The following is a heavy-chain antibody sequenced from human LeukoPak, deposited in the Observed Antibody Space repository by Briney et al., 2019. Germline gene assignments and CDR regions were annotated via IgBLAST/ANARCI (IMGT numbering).Heavy chain of an antibody. CDR1: GGSISSGGYY. CDR2: IYYSGST. J-gene: IGHJ4*02. D-gene: IGHD6-13*01. V-gene: IGHV4-31*03. CDR3: ARVYYSSSWLFDY. Sequence: SETLSLTCTVSGGSISSGGYYWSWIRQHSRKGLEWIGYIYYSGSTYYNPSLKSRVTISVDTSKNQFSLKLSSVTAADTAVYYCARVYYSSSWLFDYWGQGTLVTVSS.